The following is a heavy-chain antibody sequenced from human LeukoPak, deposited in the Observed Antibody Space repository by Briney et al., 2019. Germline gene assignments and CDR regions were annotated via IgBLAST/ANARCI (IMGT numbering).Heavy chain of an antibody. D-gene: IGHD5-12*01. Sequence: GGSLRLSCAASGFTFSNYWMIWVRQAPGKGLEWVGNIKQDGSEKRYADSVRGRFSISRDNAQTSLYLQMNSLRAEDTAVYYCARDDSGYDQYDYWGQGTLVTVSS. CDR1: GFTFSNYW. J-gene: IGHJ4*02. CDR2: IKQDGSEK. V-gene: IGHV3-7*05. CDR3: ARDDSGYDQYDY.